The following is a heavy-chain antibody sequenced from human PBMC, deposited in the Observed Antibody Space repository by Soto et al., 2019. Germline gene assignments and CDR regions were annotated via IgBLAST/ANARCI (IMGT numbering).Heavy chain of an antibody. D-gene: IGHD1-26*01. J-gene: IGHJ6*02. CDR1: GDSVSSNSAA. CDR3: ARGPYSGSSNYYGMDV. Sequence: SQTLSLTCAISGDSVSSNSAAWNWIRQSPSRGLEWLGRTYYRSKWYNDYAVSVKSRITINPDTSKNQYSLQLNNVTPEDTAVYYCARGPYSGSSNYYGMDVWGQGTTVTVSS. CDR2: TYYRSKWYN. V-gene: IGHV6-1*01.